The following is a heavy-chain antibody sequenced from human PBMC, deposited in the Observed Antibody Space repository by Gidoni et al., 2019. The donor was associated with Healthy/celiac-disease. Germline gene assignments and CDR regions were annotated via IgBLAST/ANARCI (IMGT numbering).Heavy chain of an antibody. D-gene: IGHD1-26*01. CDR1: GGTFSSYA. CDR2: IIPILGIA. J-gene: IGHJ4*02. V-gene: IGHV1-69*09. Sequence: QVQLVQSGAAVKKPGSSVKVSCTASGGTFSSYAISWVRQAPGQGLEWMGRIIPILGIANYAQKFQGRVTITADKSTSTAYMGLSSLRSEDTAVYYCARGEVGATSYWGQGTLVTVSS. CDR3: ARGEVGATSY.